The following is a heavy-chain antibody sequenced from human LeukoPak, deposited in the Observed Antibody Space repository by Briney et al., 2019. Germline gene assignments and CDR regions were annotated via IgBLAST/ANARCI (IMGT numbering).Heavy chain of an antibody. CDR3: AKDPYCSSTSCYVPGFMQDY. D-gene: IGHD2-2*01. Sequence: GGSLRLSCAASGFTFSSYAMSWVRQAPGKGLEWVAFIRFDGSNKYYADSVKGRFTISRDNSKNTLYLQMNSLRAEDTAVYYCAKDPYCSSTSCYVPGFMQDYWGQGTLVTVSS. V-gene: IGHV3-30*02. CDR2: IRFDGSNK. J-gene: IGHJ4*02. CDR1: GFTFSSYA.